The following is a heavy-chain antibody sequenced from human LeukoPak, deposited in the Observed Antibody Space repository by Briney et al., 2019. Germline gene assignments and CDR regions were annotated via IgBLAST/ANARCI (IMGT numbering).Heavy chain of an antibody. V-gene: IGHV3-21*01. D-gene: IGHD5-18*01. CDR1: GFTFSSYS. CDR3: AKGSSGYSSALASRYYYYYMDV. CDR2: ISSSSSYI. Sequence: GGSLRLSCAASGFTFSSYSMNWVRQAPGKGLEWVSSISSSSSYIYYADSVKGRFTISRDNSKNTLYLQMNSLRAEDTAVYYCAKGSSGYSSALASRYYYYYMDVWGKGTTVTVSS. J-gene: IGHJ6*03.